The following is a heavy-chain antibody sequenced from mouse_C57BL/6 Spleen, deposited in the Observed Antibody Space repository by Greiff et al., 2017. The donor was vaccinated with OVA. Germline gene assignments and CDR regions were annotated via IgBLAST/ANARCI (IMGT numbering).Heavy chain of an antibody. CDR3: ARWGVYAMDY. CDR1: GYTFTSYW. J-gene: IGHJ4*01. CDR2: IYPGSGST. Sequence: QVHVKQSGAELVKPGASVKMSCKASGYTFTSYWITWVKQRPGQGLEWIGDIYPGSGSTNYNEKFKSKATLTVDTSSSTAYMQLSSLTSEDSAVYYCARWGVYAMDYWGQGTSVTVSS. V-gene: IGHV1-55*01.